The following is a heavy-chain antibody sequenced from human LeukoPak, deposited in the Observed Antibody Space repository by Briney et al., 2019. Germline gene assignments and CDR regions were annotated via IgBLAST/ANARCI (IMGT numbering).Heavy chain of an antibody. CDR3: ARDYLKGGVYGSGSYTDY. D-gene: IGHD3-10*01. CDR1: GFTFSSYE. Sequence: GGSLRLSCAASGFTFSSYEMNWVRQAPGKGLEWVSYISSSGSTIYYADSVKGRFTISRDNAKNSLYLQMNSLRAEDTAVYYCARDYLKGGVYGSGSYTDYWGKGTTVTVSS. J-gene: IGHJ6*04. V-gene: IGHV3-48*03. CDR2: ISSSGSTI.